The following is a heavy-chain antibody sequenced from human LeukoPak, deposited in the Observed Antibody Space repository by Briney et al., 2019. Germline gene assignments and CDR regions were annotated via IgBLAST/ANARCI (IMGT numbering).Heavy chain of an antibody. CDR2: MYTGGTT. CDR1: GFTVSGTH. J-gene: IGHJ4*02. Sequence: GGSLRLSYAASGFTVSGTHMSWVRQAPGKGLEWVSAMYTGGTTYYADSVKGRFTISRDNSRNTLFLHISSLRADGTAVYYCAKDEATSGGGLASWGQGTLVTVSS. CDR3: AKDEATSGGGLAS. V-gene: IGHV3-53*01. D-gene: IGHD3-16*01.